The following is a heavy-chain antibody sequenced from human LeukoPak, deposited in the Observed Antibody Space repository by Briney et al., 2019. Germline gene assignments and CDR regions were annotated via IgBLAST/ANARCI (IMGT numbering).Heavy chain of an antibody. Sequence: SETLSLTCSVSGGSISSYYWSWIRQPPGKGRAWIGYIYYSGSTNYNPSLKSRVTISVDTSKNQFSLKLSSVTAADTAVYYCVRGGYGRRDAFDIWGQGTMVTVSS. CDR3: VRGGYGRRDAFDI. D-gene: IGHD1-1*01. CDR1: GGSISSYY. CDR2: IYYSGST. J-gene: IGHJ3*02. V-gene: IGHV4-59*01.